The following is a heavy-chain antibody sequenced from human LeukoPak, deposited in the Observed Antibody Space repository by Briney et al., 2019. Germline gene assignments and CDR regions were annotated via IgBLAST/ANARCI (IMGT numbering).Heavy chain of an antibody. D-gene: IGHD5-18*01. Sequence: ASVKVSCKVSAYTLTELSMHWVRQAPGKGLEWMGGFDPEDGETIYAQKFQGRVTMTEDTSTDTAYMELSSLRSEDTAVYYCATRYSYGQTRWFDPWGQGTLVTVSS. CDR1: AYTLTELS. J-gene: IGHJ5*02. CDR2: FDPEDGET. V-gene: IGHV1-24*01. CDR3: ATRYSYGQTRWFDP.